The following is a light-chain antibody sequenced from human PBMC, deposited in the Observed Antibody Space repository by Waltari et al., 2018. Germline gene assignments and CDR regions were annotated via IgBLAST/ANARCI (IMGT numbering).Light chain of an antibody. CDR2: DVN. CDR1: KCDVGGFNN. CDR3: TSFTSSVTFDVV. V-gene: IGLV2-14*03. Sequence: QSALTQPASVSGSPGQSITISCTGSKCDVGGFNNFPWYQHPPGKAPQLLIYDVNTRPPGISNRFSGSKSGNTASLTISGLQAEDEAVYYCTSFTSSVTFDVVFGGGTKLTVL. J-gene: IGLJ2*01.